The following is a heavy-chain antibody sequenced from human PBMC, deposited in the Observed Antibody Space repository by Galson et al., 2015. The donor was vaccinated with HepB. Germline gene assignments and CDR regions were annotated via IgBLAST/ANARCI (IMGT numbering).Heavy chain of an antibody. J-gene: IGHJ3*02. CDR1: GFNFSTYS. D-gene: IGHD4-23*01. CDR3: ARGTVVSSYDAFDI. Sequence: SLRLSCAVSGFNFSTYSMNWVRQAPGKGLEWVSYISSSSTTIYYADSVKGRFTISRDNAKDSLYLQMNSLRDEDTAVYYCARGTVVSSYDAFDIWGQGTKVIVSS. V-gene: IGHV3-48*02. CDR2: ISSSSTTI.